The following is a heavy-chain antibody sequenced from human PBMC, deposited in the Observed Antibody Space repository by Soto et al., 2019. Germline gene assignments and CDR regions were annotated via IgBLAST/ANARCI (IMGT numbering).Heavy chain of an antibody. Sequence: VGSLRLSCAASGFTFSSYAMSWVRQAPGKGLEWVSAISGSGGNTYYADSVKGRFTISRDNSNNTLYLQVTILRADDTALYYYAIGSYFDFWSGYPKYYGMDVWGQGTTVTVPS. J-gene: IGHJ6*02. CDR3: AIGSYFDFWSGYPKYYGMDV. V-gene: IGHV3-23*01. CDR1: GFTFSSYA. D-gene: IGHD3-3*01. CDR2: ISGSGGNT.